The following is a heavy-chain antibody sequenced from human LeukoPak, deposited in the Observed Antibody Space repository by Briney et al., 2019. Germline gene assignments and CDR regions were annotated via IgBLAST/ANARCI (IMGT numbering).Heavy chain of an antibody. CDR2: IYYSGST. V-gene: IGHV4-39*01. CDR1: GGYISCSSYY. CDR3: ARQGEHSGTYYYMDV. J-gene: IGHJ6*03. Sequence: SETLSLTCTVSGGYISCSSYYWGWMRQPPGKGLEWNGSIYYSGSTYYNPSLKSRITMSVDTSENQFSLKLSSVTAADTAVYYCARQGEHSGTYYYMDVWGKGTTVTVSS. D-gene: IGHD1-26*01.